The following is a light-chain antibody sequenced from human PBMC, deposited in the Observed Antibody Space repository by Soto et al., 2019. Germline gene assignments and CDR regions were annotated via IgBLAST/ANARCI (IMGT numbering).Light chain of an antibody. CDR3: QQYNNWPRT. Sequence: EIVMTQSPATLSVSPGERATLSCRASQSISSNLAWYQHKPGQAPRVLIYGASTRATGIPARFSGSGSGTEFTLTISSLQSEDFAVYYCQQYNNWPRTFGQGTKWIS. J-gene: IGKJ1*01. CDR2: GAS. CDR1: QSISSN. V-gene: IGKV3-15*01.